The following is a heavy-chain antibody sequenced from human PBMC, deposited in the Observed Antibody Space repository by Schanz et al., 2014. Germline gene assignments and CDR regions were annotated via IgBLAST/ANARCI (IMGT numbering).Heavy chain of an antibody. CDR1: GGTFSTYT. D-gene: IGHD6-13*01. J-gene: IGHJ4*01. Sequence: QVQLVQSGAEVKKPGSPVKVSCKSSGGTFSTYTISWVRQAPGQGLEWMGRIIPILGIANYAQKFQGRVAISADKSTFTVYMELSSLRSEDTAVYYCARDGVDAAAGGNYWGRGTLVTVSS. V-gene: IGHV1-69*08. CDR3: ARDGVDAAAGGNY. CDR2: IIPILGIA.